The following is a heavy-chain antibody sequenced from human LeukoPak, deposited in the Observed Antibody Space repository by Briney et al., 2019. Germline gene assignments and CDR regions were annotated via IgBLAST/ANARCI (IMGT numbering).Heavy chain of an antibody. D-gene: IGHD6-13*01. CDR3: AKDIAAAGFDAFDI. Sequence: PGGSLRLSCTAYGFTFDDYAMHWVRQAPGKGLEWISGISWNSGSIGYADSVKGRFTISRDNAKNSLYLQMNSLRAEDTALYYCAKDIAAAGFDAFDIWGQGRMVTVSS. CDR2: ISWNSGSI. V-gene: IGHV3-9*01. CDR1: GFTFDDYA. J-gene: IGHJ3*02.